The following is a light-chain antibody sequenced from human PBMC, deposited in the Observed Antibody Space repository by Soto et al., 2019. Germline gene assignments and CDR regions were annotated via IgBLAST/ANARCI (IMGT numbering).Light chain of an antibody. V-gene: IGKV3-20*01. CDR3: QQNYSTTRT. Sequence: IVLTQYPGTRSLSPGERATLSCRASQSVSSTYLAWYQQQPGQAPRLLIYGASNRATGIPDRFSGSGSGTDGTLTISSLKKEDGATYYYQQNYSTTRTFGQGTKVDIK. J-gene: IGKJ1*01. CDR2: GAS. CDR1: QSVSSTY.